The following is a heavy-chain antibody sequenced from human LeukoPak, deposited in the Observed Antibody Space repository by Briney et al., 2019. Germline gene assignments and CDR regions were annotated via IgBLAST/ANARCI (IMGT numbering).Heavy chain of an antibody. CDR1: GFTFSDYY. D-gene: IGHD1-7*01. CDR2: ISSSGSTI. V-gene: IGHV3-11*04. Sequence: GGSLRLSCAASGFTFSDYYMRWIRQAPGKGLEWVSYISSSGSTIYYADSVKGRFTISRDNAKNSLYLQMNSLRAEDTAVYYCARELDLYNWNYGGGYYFDYWGQGTLVTVSS. J-gene: IGHJ4*02. CDR3: ARELDLYNWNYGGGYYFDY.